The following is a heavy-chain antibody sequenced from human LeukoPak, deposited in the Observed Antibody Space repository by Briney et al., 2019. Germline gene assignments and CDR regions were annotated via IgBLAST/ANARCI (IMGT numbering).Heavy chain of an antibody. CDR2: IWYNGRNQ. D-gene: IGHD5-24*01. Sequence: GRSLRLSCAATGFTFSHFGMHWVRQALGKGLEWVAVIWYNGRNQYYRDSVKGRFTISRDNFKNTLHLQMNSLRVEDTAMYYCVREGTSGNGDGYNSYDYWGQGTLVTVSS. J-gene: IGHJ4*02. CDR1: GFTFSHFG. CDR3: VREGTSGNGDGYNSYDY. V-gene: IGHV3-33*01.